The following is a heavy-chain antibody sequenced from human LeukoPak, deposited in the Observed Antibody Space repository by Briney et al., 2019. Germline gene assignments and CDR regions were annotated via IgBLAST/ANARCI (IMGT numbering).Heavy chain of an antibody. CDR1: GGSISSYY. CDR2: IYYSGST. J-gene: IGHJ4*02. Sequence: PSETLSLTCTVSGGSISSYYWSWIRHPPGKGLEWIGYIYYSGSTKYNPSLKSRVTISVDTSKNQFSLKLSSVTAADTAVYYCARGPDSSGYYTLDYWGQGTLVTVSS. V-gene: IGHV4-59*01. CDR3: ARGPDSSGYYTLDY. D-gene: IGHD3-22*01.